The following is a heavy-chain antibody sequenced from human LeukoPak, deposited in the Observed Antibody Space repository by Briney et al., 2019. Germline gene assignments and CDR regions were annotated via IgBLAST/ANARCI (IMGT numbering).Heavy chain of an antibody. Sequence: SQTPSLTCAISGDSVSSNSAAWTWIRQSPSRGLEWLGRTYYRSKWYNDYAVSVKSRITINPDTSKNQFSLQLNSVTPEDTAVYCCARSRRDGYNYVNYWGQGTLVTVSS. V-gene: IGHV6-1*01. CDR3: ARSRRDGYNYVNY. D-gene: IGHD5-24*01. CDR1: GDSVSSNSAA. CDR2: TYYRSKWYN. J-gene: IGHJ4*02.